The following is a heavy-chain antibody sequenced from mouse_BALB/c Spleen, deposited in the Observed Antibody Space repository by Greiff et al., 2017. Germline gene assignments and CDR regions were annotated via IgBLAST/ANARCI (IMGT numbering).Heavy chain of an antibody. CDR1: GFSLTSYG. CDR2: IWAGGST. CDR3: ARDGIHYYDYRFAY. V-gene: IGHV2-9*02. D-gene: IGHD1-2*01. Sequence: VQLQQSGPGLVAPSQSLSITCTVSGFSLTSYGVHWVRQPPGKGLEWLGVIWAGGSTNYNSALMSRLSISKDNSKSQVFLKMNSLQTDDTAMYYCARDGIHYYDYRFAYWGQGTLVTVSA. J-gene: IGHJ3*01.